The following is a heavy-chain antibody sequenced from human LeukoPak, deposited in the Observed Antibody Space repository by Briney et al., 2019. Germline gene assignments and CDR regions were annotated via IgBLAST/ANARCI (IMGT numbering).Heavy chain of an antibody. Sequence: GASVKVSCKASGYTFTSYYMHWVRQAPGQGLEWMGMINPTGGSTSYAQKFQGRVTMTRDTSTSTVYMELSSLRSEDTAVYYCATATVTHYYYYYMDVWGKGTTVTVSS. D-gene: IGHD4-17*01. CDR1: GYTFTSYY. CDR2: INPTGGST. J-gene: IGHJ6*03. CDR3: ATATVTHYYYYYMDV. V-gene: IGHV1-46*01.